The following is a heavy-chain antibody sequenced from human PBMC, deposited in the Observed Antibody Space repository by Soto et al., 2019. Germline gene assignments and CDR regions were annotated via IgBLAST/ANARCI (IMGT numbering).Heavy chain of an antibody. CDR3: TTPYGSGSYYIFDS. CDR1: GFTFSNAW. V-gene: IGHV3-15*07. J-gene: IGHJ4*02. Sequence: GGSLRLSCAASGFTFSNAWMNWVRQAPGKGLEWVGRIKSKTDGGTTDYAAPVKGRFTISRDDSKNTLYLQMNSLKAEDTAVYYCTTPYGSGSYYIFDSWGQGTLVTVSS. D-gene: IGHD3-10*01. CDR2: IKSKTDGGTT.